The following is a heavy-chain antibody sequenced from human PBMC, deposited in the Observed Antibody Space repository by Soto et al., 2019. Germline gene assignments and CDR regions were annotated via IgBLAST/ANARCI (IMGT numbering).Heavy chain of an antibody. CDR1: GFTFTAYW. J-gene: IGHJ6*02. CDR3: ARAFRGGVVLIGMDV. CDR2: IKEDGTEK. V-gene: IGHV3-7*05. D-gene: IGHD3-16*01. Sequence: EMQLVESGGDLVQHGGSLRLSCAASGFTFTAYWMTWVRQAPGKGLEWVANIKEDGTEKQYVDSVKGRFTVSRDNAKNSLYLQMSSLRAEDTAVYYCARAFRGGVVLIGMDVWGQGTTVTVSS.